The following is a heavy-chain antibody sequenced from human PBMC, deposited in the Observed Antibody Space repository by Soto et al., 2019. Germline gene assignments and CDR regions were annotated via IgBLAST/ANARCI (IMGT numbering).Heavy chain of an antibody. Sequence: SVKVSCKASGGTFSSYAISWVRQAPGQGLEWMGGVIPIFGTANYAQKFQGRVTITADESTSTAYMELRSLRSEDTAVYYCASAKVDKAMVSFDYWGQGTLVTVSS. J-gene: IGHJ4*02. CDR3: ASAKVDKAMVSFDY. CDR2: VIPIFGTA. CDR1: GGTFSSYA. D-gene: IGHD5-18*01. V-gene: IGHV1-69*13.